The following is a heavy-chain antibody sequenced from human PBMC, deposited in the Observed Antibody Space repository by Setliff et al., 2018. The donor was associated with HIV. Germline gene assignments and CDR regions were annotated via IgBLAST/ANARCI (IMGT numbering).Heavy chain of an antibody. CDR3: AREGPYYMDV. CDR2: IIPIFGTA. Sequence: SVKVSCKASGGTFSSYAISWVRQAPGQGLEWMGGIIPIFGTANYAQKFQGRVTITADESTSTVYMELSSLRSEDTAVYYCAREGPYYMDVWGKGTTVTVSS. CDR1: GGTFSSYA. V-gene: IGHV1-69*13. J-gene: IGHJ6*03.